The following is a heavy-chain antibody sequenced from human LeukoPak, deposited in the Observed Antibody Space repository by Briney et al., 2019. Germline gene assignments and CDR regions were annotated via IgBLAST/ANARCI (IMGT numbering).Heavy chain of an antibody. J-gene: IGHJ4*02. Sequence: VASVKVSCKASGYTFTSYAMHWVRQAPGQRLEWMGWINAGNGNTKYSQKFQGRVTITTDESTSTAYMELSSLRSEDTAVYYCARGPHPYSGSYAIDYWGQGTLVTVSS. D-gene: IGHD1-26*01. CDR3: ARGPHPYSGSYAIDY. CDR1: GYTFTSYA. V-gene: IGHV1-3*01. CDR2: INAGNGNT.